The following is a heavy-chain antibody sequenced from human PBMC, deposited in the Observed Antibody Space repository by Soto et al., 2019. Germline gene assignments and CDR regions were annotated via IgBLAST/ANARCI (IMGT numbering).Heavy chain of an antibody. CDR1: GYNFGSYA. J-gene: IGHJ4*02. Sequence: DVHLLESGGGLVQPGGSLRLSCVASGYNFGSYAMMWVRQAPEKGLEWISTIGGGGIGSYYADSVKGRFTISRDNSKNTLYLQMNDLTVEDTAMYYCAKEPTAVDPRDLFGGNPPADYWGQGTLVTVSS. CDR3: AKEPTAVDPRDLFGGNPPADY. D-gene: IGHD2-15*01. V-gene: IGHV3-23*01. CDR2: IGGGGIGS.